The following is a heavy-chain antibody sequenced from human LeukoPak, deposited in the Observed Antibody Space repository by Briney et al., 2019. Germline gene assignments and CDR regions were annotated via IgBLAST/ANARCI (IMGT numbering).Heavy chain of an antibody. CDR2: IIPIFGTA. V-gene: IGHV1-69*13. D-gene: IGHD3-22*01. CDR1: GGTFSSYA. J-gene: IGHJ4*02. Sequence: SVKVPCKASGGTFSSYAISWVRQAPGQGLEWMGGIIPIFGTANYAQKFQGRVTITADESTSTAYMELSSLRSEDTAVYYCARVTYDSSGYYCFDYWGQGTLVTVSS. CDR3: ARVTYDSSGYYCFDY.